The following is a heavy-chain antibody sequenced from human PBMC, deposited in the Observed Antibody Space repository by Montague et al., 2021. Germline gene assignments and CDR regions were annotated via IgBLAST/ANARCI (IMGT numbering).Heavy chain of an antibody. D-gene: IGHD1-26*01. CDR2: VGHDGNYE. V-gene: IGHV3-33*01. J-gene: IGHJ4*02. Sequence: SLRLSCAASGFSFNVYGMHWVRQAPGKVLEWVAVVGHDGNYEKYADSVRGRFIVSRDNSRTTLYLQLNSLRAEDTAVYYCARDFRVGTYFDYLGQGTLVTVSS. CDR3: ARDFRVGTYFDY. CDR1: GFSFNVYG.